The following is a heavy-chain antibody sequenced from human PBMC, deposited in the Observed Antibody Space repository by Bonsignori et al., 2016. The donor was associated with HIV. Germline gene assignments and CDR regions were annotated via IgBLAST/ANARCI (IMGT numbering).Heavy chain of an antibody. CDR3: ARHNGEDIGYDYPVYVEQ. J-gene: IGHJ4*02. D-gene: IGHD5-12*01. V-gene: IGHV4-39*07. Sequence: WIRQPPGKGLEWIGSIHYSGSTYYNPSLKSRVTISIDTSKKHFSLKLSSVTAADTAVYYCARHNGEDIGYDYPVYVEQWGQGTLVTVSS. CDR2: IHYSGST.